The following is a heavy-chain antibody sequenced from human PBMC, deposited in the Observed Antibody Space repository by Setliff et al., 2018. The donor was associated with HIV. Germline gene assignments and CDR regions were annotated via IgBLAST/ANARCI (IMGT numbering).Heavy chain of an antibody. D-gene: IGHD2-21*01. J-gene: IGHJ5*02. CDR1: GFTFTNAW. V-gene: IGHV3-15*01. CDR3: TTDWGGGGGAPLDP. CDR2: VKRKTDGGTT. Sequence: GESLRLSCTASGFTFTNAWLTWVRQAPGKGLEWVGRVKRKTDGGTTDYAAPVKGRFTISRDDSINTLYLEMNNPKTEDTAMYYCTTDWGGGGGAPLDPWGQGTLVTVSS.